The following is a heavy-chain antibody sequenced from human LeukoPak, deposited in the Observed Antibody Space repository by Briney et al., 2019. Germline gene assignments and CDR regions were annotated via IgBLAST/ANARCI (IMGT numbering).Heavy chain of an antibody. Sequence: SETLSLTCGVFGGSFGGYYWSWIRQPPGKGLEWTGQIHHSGSTNYNPSLKSRVAISIDTPKSQFSLNLTSVTAADTAVYYCARLSSVEVIEFDIWGQGTMVTVSS. J-gene: IGHJ3*02. CDR1: GGSFGGYY. CDR2: IHHSGST. V-gene: IGHV4-34*01. CDR3: ARLSSVEVIEFDI. D-gene: IGHD3-22*01.